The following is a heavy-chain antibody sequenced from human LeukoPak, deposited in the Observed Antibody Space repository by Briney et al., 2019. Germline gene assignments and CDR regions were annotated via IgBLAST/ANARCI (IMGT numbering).Heavy chain of an antibody. CDR3: ATERQKYFDY. V-gene: IGHV3-43*01. CDR1: GFTFDDYT. J-gene: IGHJ4*02. Sequence: GGSLRLSCAASGFTFDDYTMHWVRQAPGKGLEWVSLITWDGGSTFYADSVKGRFIISRDNSKNSLSLQMNSLRSEDTALYYCATERQKYFDYWGQGTPVTVSS. CDR2: ITWDGGST.